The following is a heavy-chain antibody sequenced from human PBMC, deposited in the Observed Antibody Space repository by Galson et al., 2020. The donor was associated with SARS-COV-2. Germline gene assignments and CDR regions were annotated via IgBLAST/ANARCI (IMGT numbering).Heavy chain of an antibody. CDR2: ISSSSSYI. Sequence: NSGGSLRLSCAASGFTFSSYSMNWVRQAPGKGLEWVSSISSSSSYIYYADSVKGRFTISRDNAKNSLYLQMNSLRAEDTAVYYCARDSGPYGYNWFDPWGQGTLVTVSS. CDR3: ARDSGPYGYNWFDP. CDR1: GFTFSSYS. D-gene: IGHD3-10*01. J-gene: IGHJ5*02. V-gene: IGHV3-21*01.